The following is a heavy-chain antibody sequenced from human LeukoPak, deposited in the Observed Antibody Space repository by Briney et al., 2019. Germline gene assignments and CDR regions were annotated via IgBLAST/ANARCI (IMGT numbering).Heavy chain of an antibody. D-gene: IGHD3-22*01. CDR2: IRYDGSNK. Sequence: GGSLRPSCAASGFTFSSYGMHWVRQAPGKGLEWVAFIRYDGSNKYYADSVKGRFTISRDNSKNTLYLQMNSLRAEDTAVYYCARTYYYDSSGYYGGNYFDYWGQGTLVTVSS. V-gene: IGHV3-30*02. J-gene: IGHJ4*02. CDR3: ARTYYYDSSGYYGGNYFDY. CDR1: GFTFSSYG.